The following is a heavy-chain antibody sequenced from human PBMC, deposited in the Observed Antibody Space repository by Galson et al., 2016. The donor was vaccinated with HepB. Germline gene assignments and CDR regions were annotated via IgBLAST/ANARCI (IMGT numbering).Heavy chain of an antibody. Sequence: QVQLQESGPGLVKPSETLSLTCTVSGGSISSAETYWSWIRQPPGKGLEWIGYVFHTGATYNNASLESRLTISLDTSRSKCSRKLTSVPAADTAVYYCARELRGGAYNSAEGWLDSWGQGTLVTVSS. J-gene: IGHJ4*02. CDR1: GGSISSAETY. CDR2: VFHTGAT. V-gene: IGHV4-30-4*01. D-gene: IGHD5-24*01. CDR3: ARELRGGAYNSAEGWLDS.